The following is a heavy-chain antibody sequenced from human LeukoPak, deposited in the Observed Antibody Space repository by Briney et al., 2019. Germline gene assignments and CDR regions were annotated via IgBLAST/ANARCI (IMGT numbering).Heavy chain of an antibody. V-gene: IGHV3-74*01. J-gene: IGHJ6*03. Sequence: GGSLRLSCAASGFTFSSYWMHWVRQAPGKGLVWGSRVNSDGTGTTYADSVEGRFTISRDNAKNTVYLQMHSLRAEDTAIYYCIRTLIVATSPYMDVWGKGTTVTVSS. CDR3: IRTLIVATSPYMDV. D-gene: IGHD5-12*01. CDR1: GFTFSSYW. CDR2: VNSDGTGT.